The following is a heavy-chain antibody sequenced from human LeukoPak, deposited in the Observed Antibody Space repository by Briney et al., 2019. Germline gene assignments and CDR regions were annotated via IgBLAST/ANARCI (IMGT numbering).Heavy chain of an antibody. D-gene: IGHD3-10*02. Sequence: GGPLTHLRTASGLTLNPLRVLWLRHAPGKGLVWVARINPDGRVPTSAASVKGRFTVSRDNAENTLYLEMNNLRPEDTAGYYCIRETHVGLHLEYWGQGTLATVTS. CDR1: GLTLNPLR. CDR3: IRETHVGLHLEY. J-gene: IGHJ4*02. V-gene: IGHV3-74*03. CDR2: INPDGRVP.